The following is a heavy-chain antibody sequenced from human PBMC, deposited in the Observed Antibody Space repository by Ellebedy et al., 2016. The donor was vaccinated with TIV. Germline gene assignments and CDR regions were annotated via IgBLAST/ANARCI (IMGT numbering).Heavy chain of an antibody. CDR2: FDPEDGET. Sequence: AASVKVSCKVSGDTLTELSMHWVRHAPEKGLEWMEGFDPEDGETIYAQKFQGRVTMTEDTSTDTAYMELSSLRSEDTAVYYCATAYGDYVHDAFDIWGQGTMVTVSS. CDR1: GDTLTELS. CDR3: ATAYGDYVHDAFDI. D-gene: IGHD4-17*01. J-gene: IGHJ3*02. V-gene: IGHV1-24*01.